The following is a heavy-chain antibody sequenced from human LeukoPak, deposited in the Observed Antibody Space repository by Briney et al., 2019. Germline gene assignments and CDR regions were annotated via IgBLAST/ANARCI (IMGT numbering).Heavy chain of an antibody. Sequence: SETLSLTCTVSDDSFSSYYWSWIRQPPGKGLEWIGYIYHSGSTNYNPSLKSRLTMSVDTSKNQFSLKLSSVTAADTAVYYCARHPIIAVAGKGGEVFDYWGQGTLVTVSS. CDR1: DDSFSSYY. CDR2: IYHSGST. CDR3: ARHPIIAVAGKGGEVFDY. D-gene: IGHD6-19*01. J-gene: IGHJ4*02. V-gene: IGHV4-59*08.